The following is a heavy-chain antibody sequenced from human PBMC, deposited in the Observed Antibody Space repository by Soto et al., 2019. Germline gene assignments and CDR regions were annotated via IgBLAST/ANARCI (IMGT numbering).Heavy chain of an antibody. CDR2: TRNKANSYTT. V-gene: IGHV3-72*01. J-gene: IGHJ6*02. CDR1: GFTFSDHY. Sequence: EVQLVESGGGLVQPGGSLRLSCAASGFTFSDHYMDWVRHAPGKGLEWVGRTRNKANSYTTEYAASVKGRFTISRDDSKNSLSLQMNSLKTEDTAVYYCARAQNNYYGTDVWGQGTTVTVSS. CDR3: ARAQNNYYGTDV.